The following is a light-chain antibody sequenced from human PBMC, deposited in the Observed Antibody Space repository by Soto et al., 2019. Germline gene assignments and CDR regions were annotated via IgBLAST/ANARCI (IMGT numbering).Light chain of an antibody. CDR1: SSDVGGYNY. J-gene: IGLJ1*01. V-gene: IGLV2-11*01. Sequence: QSVLTQPRSVSGSPGQSVTISCTGTSSDVGGYNYVSWYQQHPGKAPKLMIYDVSKRPSGVSNRFSGSKSGNTASLTISGLQAEDEADYYCCSYAGSSTPLSFGTGTKVTVL. CDR2: DVS. CDR3: CSYAGSSTPLS.